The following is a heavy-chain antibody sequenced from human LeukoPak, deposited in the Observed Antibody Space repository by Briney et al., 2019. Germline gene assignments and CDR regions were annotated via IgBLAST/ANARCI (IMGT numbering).Heavy chain of an antibody. CDR2: IYHSGST. CDR1: GGSISSGGYY. J-gene: IGHJ5*02. CDR3: ATRPDIAATGPGWFDP. Sequence: SQTLSLTCTVSGGSISSGGYYWSWIRQPPGKGLEWFGYIYHSGSTYYNPSLKSRVTISVDRSKNQFSLKLSSVTAADTAVYYCATRPDIAATGPGWFDPWGQGTLVTVSS. D-gene: IGHD6-13*01. V-gene: IGHV4-30-2*01.